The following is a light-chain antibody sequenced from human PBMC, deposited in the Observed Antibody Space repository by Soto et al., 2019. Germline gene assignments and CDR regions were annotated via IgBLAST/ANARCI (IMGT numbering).Light chain of an antibody. V-gene: IGLV2-11*01. Sequence: QSVLTQPRSVSGSPGQSVTISFTGTSSDVGGYNYVSWYQQHPGKAPKVMIYAGSERPSGVPDRFSGSKSGNTASLTISGLQSEDEADYYCCSYAGSPRYVLGTGTKLTVL. J-gene: IGLJ1*01. CDR2: AGS. CDR1: SSDVGGYNY. CDR3: CSYAGSPRYV.